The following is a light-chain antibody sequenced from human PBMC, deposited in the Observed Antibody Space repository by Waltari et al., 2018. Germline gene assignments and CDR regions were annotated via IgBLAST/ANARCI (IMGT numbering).Light chain of an antibody. J-gene: IGLJ2*01. Sequence: QSALSQPASVSGSPGQSIPISCTGASSAVGGHDYVPWYQQHPGKAPKLIIRDVNNRPSGVSNRFSGSKSGNTASLTISGLQAEDEADYYCSSYSTSSSLILFGEGTKVTVL. V-gene: IGLV2-14*03. CDR1: SSAVGGHDY. CDR2: DVN. CDR3: SSYSTSSSLIL.